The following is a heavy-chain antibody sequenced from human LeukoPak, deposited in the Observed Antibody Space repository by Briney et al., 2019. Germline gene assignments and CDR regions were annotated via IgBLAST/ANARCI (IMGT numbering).Heavy chain of an antibody. Sequence: ASVKVSCKASGYTFTGYYMHWVRQAPGQGLEWMGWINPNSGGTNYAQKFQGRVTMTRDTSISTAYMEVTSLRSDDTAVYYCARDSLGPTDYWGQGTLVTVSS. J-gene: IGHJ4*02. CDR1: GYTFTGYY. V-gene: IGHV1-2*02. CDR3: ARDSLGPTDY. CDR2: INPNSGGT.